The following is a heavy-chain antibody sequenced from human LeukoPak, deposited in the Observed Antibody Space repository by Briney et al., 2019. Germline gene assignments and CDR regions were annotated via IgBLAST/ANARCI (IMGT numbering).Heavy chain of an antibody. CDR1: GGSMNNNY. CDR3: ARGTLRLGDLSLSNYFDP. CDR2: IHSSGST. D-gene: IGHD3-16*02. V-gene: IGHV4-4*07. Sequence: SETLSLTCTVSGGSMNNNYWSWIRQPAGKGLEWVGRIHSSGSTNYNPPLKSRVTMSVDTSKNQFSLKLSSVTAADTALYYCARGTLRLGDLSLSNYFDPWGQGTLVTVSS. J-gene: IGHJ5*02.